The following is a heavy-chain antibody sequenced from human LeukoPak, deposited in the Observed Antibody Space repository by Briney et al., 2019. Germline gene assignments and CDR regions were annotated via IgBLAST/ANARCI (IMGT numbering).Heavy chain of an antibody. V-gene: IGHV1-18*01. J-gene: IGHJ4*02. CDR3: ARDGWNXXWTPFDY. Sequence: GASVKVSCKASGYTFTSYGISWVRQAPGQGLEWMGWISADNADTNYAQKLQGRVAMTTDTSMSTAYMELRSLRSDDTAVYYCARDGWNXXWTPFDYWGQGTLVTVSS. D-gene: IGHD1/OR15-1a*01. CDR1: GYTFTSYG. CDR2: ISADNADT.